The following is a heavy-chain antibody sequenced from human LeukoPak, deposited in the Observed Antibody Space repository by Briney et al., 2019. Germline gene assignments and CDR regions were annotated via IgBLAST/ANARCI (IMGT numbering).Heavy chain of an antibody. CDR2: INHSGST. Sequence: SETLSLTCAVYGGSFSGYYWSWIRQPPGKGLEWIGEINHSGSTNYNPSLKSRVTISVDTSKNQFSLKLSSVTAADTAVYYCARGGYDILTAYFDYWGQGTLVTVSS. CDR3: ARGGYDILTAYFDY. V-gene: IGHV4-34*01. J-gene: IGHJ4*02. D-gene: IGHD3-9*01. CDR1: GGSFSGYY.